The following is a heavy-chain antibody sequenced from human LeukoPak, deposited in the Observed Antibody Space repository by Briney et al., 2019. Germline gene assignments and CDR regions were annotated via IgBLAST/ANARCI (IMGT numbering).Heavy chain of an antibody. Sequence: GGSMRLSCAASGFTFSSYAMSWVRQAPGKGLEWVSAIRGSGGSTYYADSVKGRFTISRDNSKNTLYLQMNSLRAEDTAVYYCAKDLVATTQWLVSYAFDIWGQGTMVTVSS. CDR3: AKDLVATTQWLVSYAFDI. CDR2: IRGSGGST. CDR1: GFTFSSYA. V-gene: IGHV3-23*01. J-gene: IGHJ3*02. D-gene: IGHD6-19*01.